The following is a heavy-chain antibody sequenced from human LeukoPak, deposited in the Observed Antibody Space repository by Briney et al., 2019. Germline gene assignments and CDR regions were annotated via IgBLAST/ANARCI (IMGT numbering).Heavy chain of an antibody. Sequence: GASVKVSCKVSGYTLTELSMHWVRQAPGKGLEWMGGFDPEDGETIYAQKFQGRVTMTEDTSTDTAYMELSSLRSEGTAVYYCATRSRILYSSGWTYDYWGQGTLVTVSS. CDR3: ATRSRILYSSGWTYDY. CDR2: FDPEDGET. V-gene: IGHV1-24*01. CDR1: GYTLTELS. J-gene: IGHJ4*02. D-gene: IGHD6-19*01.